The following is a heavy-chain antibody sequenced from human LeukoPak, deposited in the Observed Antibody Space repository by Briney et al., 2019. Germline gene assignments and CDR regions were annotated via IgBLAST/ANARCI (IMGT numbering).Heavy chain of an antibody. CDR1: GGSISSYY. CDR3: ARAGAVGAAMVTLFDY. D-gene: IGHD5-18*01. J-gene: IGHJ4*02. CDR2: IYTSGST. Sequence: SETLSLTCTVSGGSISSYYWSWLRQPAGKGLEWIGRIYTSGSTNYNPSLKSRVTMSVDTSKNQFSLKLSSVTAADTAVYYCARAGAVGAAMVTLFDYWGQGTLVTVSS. V-gene: IGHV4-4*07.